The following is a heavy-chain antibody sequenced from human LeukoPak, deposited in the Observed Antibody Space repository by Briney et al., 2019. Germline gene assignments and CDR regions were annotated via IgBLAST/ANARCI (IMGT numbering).Heavy chain of an antibody. D-gene: IGHD5-18*01. CDR2: MNTTRGNT. Sequence: ASVKVSCKASGYTFTSYDINWVRQATGQGHGWRGWMNTTRGNTGYAQKFQGTVTMTTNTSISTAYMGLSSLRSEDTAVYYCARGRGDTAMVRDYYYYMDVWGKGTTVTVSS. V-gene: IGHV1-8*01. CDR1: GYTFTSYD. J-gene: IGHJ6*03. CDR3: ARGRGDTAMVRDYYYYMDV.